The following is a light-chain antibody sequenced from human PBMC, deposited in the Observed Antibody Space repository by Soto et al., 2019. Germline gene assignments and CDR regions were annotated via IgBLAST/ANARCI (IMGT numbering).Light chain of an antibody. Sequence: DIQMTQSSSSLSASVGDRVTITCRASQSISRNLNWYQEKPGKAPKLLIYAASSLQSGVPSRFSGSGSGTDFTLTISSLQPEDFATYYCQQSYITPLTFGGGTKVEIK. J-gene: IGKJ4*01. V-gene: IGKV1-39*01. CDR3: QQSYITPLT. CDR1: QSISRN. CDR2: AAS.